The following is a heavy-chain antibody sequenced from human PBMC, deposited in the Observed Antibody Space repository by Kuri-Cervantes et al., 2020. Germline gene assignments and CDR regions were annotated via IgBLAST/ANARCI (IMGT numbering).Heavy chain of an antibody. CDR2: INPNSGGT. D-gene: IGHD4-11*01. J-gene: IGHJ6*02. Sequence: ASVKVSCKASGYTFTGYYMHWVRQAPGQGLEWMGWINPNSGGTNYAQKFQGRVTMTRDTSMSTAYMELSRLRSDDTAVYYCATATVTTNYYYYGMDVWGQGTTVTVSS. V-gene: IGHV1-2*02. CDR3: ATATVTTNYYYYGMDV. CDR1: GYTFTGYY.